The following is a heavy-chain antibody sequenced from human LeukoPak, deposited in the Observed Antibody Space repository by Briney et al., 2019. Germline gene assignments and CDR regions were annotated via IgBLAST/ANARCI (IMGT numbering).Heavy chain of an antibody. J-gene: IGHJ4*02. V-gene: IGHV3-33*01. Sequence: GGSLRLSCAASGVSFSSYGMHWVRQAPGKGLEWVALIWYDGSNKYHADSVKGRFTISRDNSKNTLYLQMNSLRAEDTAVYYCARPESGNYYFDYWGQGTLVTVSS. CDR2: IWYDGSNK. D-gene: IGHD1-26*01. CDR3: ARPESGNYYFDY. CDR1: GVSFSSYG.